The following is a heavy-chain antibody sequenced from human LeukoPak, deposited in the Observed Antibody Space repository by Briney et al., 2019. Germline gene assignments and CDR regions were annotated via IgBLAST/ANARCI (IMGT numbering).Heavy chain of an antibody. CDR3: ASLYCSSTSCYNLWYFDL. D-gene: IGHD2-2*02. V-gene: IGHV1-69*04. CDR1: GGTFSGYA. Sequence: SVKVSCKASGGTFSGYAISWVRQAPGQGLEWMGRIIPILGIANYAQKFQGRVTITADKSTSTAYMELSSLRSEGTAVYYCASLYCSSTSCYNLWYFDLWGRGTLVTVSS. J-gene: IGHJ2*01. CDR2: IIPILGIA.